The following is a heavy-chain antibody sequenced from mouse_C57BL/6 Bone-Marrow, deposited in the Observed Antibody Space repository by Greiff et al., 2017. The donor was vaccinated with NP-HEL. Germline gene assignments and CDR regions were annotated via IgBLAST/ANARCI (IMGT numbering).Heavy chain of an antibody. Sequence: QVQLQQPGAELVKPGASVKLSCKASGYTFTSYWMHWVKQRPGQGLEWIGMFHPNSGSTNYNEKFKSKATLTVDNSSSPAYMQLCSLTSEDAAVYYCARITVFDYWGQGTTLTVSS. J-gene: IGHJ2*01. V-gene: IGHV1-64*01. CDR2: FHPNSGST. D-gene: IGHD1-1*01. CDR3: ARITVFDY. CDR1: GYTFTSYW.